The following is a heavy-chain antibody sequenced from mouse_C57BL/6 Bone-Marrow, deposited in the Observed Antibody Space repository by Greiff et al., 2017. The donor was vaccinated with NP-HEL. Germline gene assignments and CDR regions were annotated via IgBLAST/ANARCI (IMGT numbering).Heavy chain of an antibody. D-gene: IGHD2-1*01. J-gene: IGHJ3*01. Sequence: VQLQQPGAELVKPGASVKLSCKASGYTFTSYWMHWVKQRPGRGLEWIGRIDPNSGGTKYNEKFKSKATLTVDKPSSTAYMQLSSLTSEDSAVYYCARGSYYGNYEGDWFAYWGQGTLVTVSA. V-gene: IGHV1-72*01. CDR2: IDPNSGGT. CDR1: GYTFTSYW. CDR3: ARGSYYGNYEGDWFAY.